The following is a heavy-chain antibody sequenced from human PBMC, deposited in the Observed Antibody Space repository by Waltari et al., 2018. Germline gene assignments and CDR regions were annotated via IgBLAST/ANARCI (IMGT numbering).Heavy chain of an antibody. D-gene: IGHD3-9*01. V-gene: IGHV1-2*02. J-gene: IGHJ4*02. CDR3: ARGQTYYEILTGYYGRMDY. Sequence: QVQLVQSGAEVKKPGASVKVSCKASGYTFTGYYMHWGRQAPGQGLEWMGWINPDSGGTNYAQKFQGRVTMTRDTSISTAYMELSRLRSDDTAVYYCARGQTYYEILTGYYGRMDYWGQGTLVTVSS. CDR2: INPDSGGT. CDR1: GYTFTGYY.